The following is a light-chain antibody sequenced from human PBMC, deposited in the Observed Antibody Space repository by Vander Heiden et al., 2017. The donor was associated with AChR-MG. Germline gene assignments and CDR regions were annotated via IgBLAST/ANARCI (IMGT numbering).Light chain of an antibody. Sequence: DIQMTQSPSSLSASVGDRVTITCRASQNIDTYLNWYQQKPGKAPNLLIYAASTLQSGIPSRFSGSGSGTDFTLTISSLQPEDFATYYCQHSYNTPRTFAQGTKLEIK. CDR3: QHSYNTPRT. CDR1: QNIDTY. V-gene: IGKV1-39*01. J-gene: IGKJ2*01. CDR2: AAS.